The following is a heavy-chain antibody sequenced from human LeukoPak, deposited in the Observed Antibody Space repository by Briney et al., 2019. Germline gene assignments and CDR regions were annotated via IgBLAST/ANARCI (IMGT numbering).Heavy chain of an antibody. CDR3: ARGGSYYHGMDV. CDR1: GFTFSSYS. V-gene: IGHV3-21*01. CDR2: ISSSSSYI. J-gene: IGHJ6*02. Sequence: PGGSLRLSCAASGFTFSSYSMNWVRQAPGKGLEWVSSISSSSSYIYYADSVKGRFTISRDNAKNSLYLQMNSLRAEDTAVYYCARGGSYYHGMDVWGQGTTVTVSS. D-gene: IGHD1-26*01.